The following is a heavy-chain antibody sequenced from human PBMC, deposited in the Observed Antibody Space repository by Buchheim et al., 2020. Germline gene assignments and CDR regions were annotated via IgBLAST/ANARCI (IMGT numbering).Heavy chain of an antibody. J-gene: IGHJ6*02. CDR1: GFTFSSYA. Sequence: EVQLLESGGGLVQPGGSLRLSCAASGFTFSSYAMSWVRQAPGKGLEWVSAISGSGGSTYYADSVKVRFTISRDNSKNTLYLQMNSLRAEDTAVYYCAKDWGSGSYRYYYYYGMDVWGQGTT. D-gene: IGHD1-26*01. CDR3: AKDWGSGSYRYYYYYGMDV. CDR2: ISGSGGST. V-gene: IGHV3-23*01.